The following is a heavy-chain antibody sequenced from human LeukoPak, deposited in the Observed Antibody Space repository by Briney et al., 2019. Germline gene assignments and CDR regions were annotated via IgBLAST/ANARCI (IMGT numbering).Heavy chain of an antibody. V-gene: IGHV4-38-2*01. CDR2: IYQSGST. CDR3: ARVRNYAAGYPDC. CDR1: VYSISSDYY. D-gene: IGHD1-7*01. J-gene: IGHJ4*01. Sequence: SETLSLTCAVSVYSISSDYYWGWIRQPPGKGLEWLGTIYQSGSTNYNPSLRSRISISVDTSRNQFSLTLRSVTAADTALYYCARVRNYAAGYPDCWGQGTLVTVSS.